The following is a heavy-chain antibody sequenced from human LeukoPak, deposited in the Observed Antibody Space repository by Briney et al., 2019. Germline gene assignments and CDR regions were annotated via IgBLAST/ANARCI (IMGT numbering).Heavy chain of an antibody. J-gene: IGHJ6*03. CDR3: ARLGLVRGVIKKSAYYYYMDV. V-gene: IGHV5-51*01. CDR1: GYSFTNYW. CDR2: IYTGDSDT. Sequence: GESLKISCKGSGYSFTNYWIAWVRQMPGKGLEWMGIIYTGDSDTRYSPSFQGQVTISADKSISTAYLQWSSLKASDTAMYYCARLGLVRGVIKKSAYYYYMDVWGKGTTVTISS. D-gene: IGHD3-10*01.